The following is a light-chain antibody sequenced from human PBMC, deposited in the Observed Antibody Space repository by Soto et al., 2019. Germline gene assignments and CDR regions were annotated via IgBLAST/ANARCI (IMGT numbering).Light chain of an antibody. Sequence: DVVLTQSPLSLPVTLGQPASISCRSSESLVYSDGNIYLFWFQQRPGQSPRRLISTVSDRDSGVPDRCSGSGSGTHFTLKISRVEAEDGGIYYCMQGTWWRAITFGQGTRLEIK. CDR2: TVS. CDR3: MQGTWWRAIT. J-gene: IGKJ5*01. CDR1: ESLVYSDGNIY. V-gene: IGKV2-30*01.